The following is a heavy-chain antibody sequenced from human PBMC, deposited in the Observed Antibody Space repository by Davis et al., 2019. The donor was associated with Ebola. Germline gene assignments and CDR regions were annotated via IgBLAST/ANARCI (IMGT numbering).Heavy chain of an antibody. V-gene: IGHV3-23*05. Sequence: GESLKISCAVSGLTFSGRAMCWVRQAPGKGLEWVSSIDISGGNTFYADSVKGRFTISRDNFRNTVYLQMTNLRVEDTAIYFCANEIRPNDYWGQGTQVTVSS. J-gene: IGHJ4*02. D-gene: IGHD1-1*01. CDR3: ANEIRPNDY. CDR2: IDISGGNT. CDR1: GLTFSGRA.